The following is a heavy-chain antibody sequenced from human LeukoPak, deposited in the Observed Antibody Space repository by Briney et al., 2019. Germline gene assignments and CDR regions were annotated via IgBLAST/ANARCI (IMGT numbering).Heavy chain of an antibody. Sequence: PGGSLRLSCEVSGFTFDDHAINWVRQARGKGLEWVANINWNGGSTGYGDSVKGRFNISRDNTKNSVFLQMHSLRGDDTALYYCARDMLLEDAFDIWGQGTMVIVSS. CDR1: GFTFDDHA. V-gene: IGHV3-20*04. D-gene: IGHD3-10*02. CDR2: INWNGGST. J-gene: IGHJ3*02. CDR3: ARDMLLEDAFDI.